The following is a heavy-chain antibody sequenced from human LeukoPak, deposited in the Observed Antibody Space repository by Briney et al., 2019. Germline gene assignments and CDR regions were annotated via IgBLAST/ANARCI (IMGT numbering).Heavy chain of an antibody. CDR1: GITFSSYG. J-gene: IGHJ6*04. V-gene: IGHV3-48*03. Sequence: GGSLRLSCAASGITFSSYGMNWVRQAPGKGLEWVSYISSSGSTIYYADSVKGRFTISRDNAKNSLYLQMDSLRAEDTAVYYCAELGITMIGGVWGKGTTVTISS. D-gene: IGHD3-10*02. CDR3: AELGITMIGGV. CDR2: ISSSGSTI.